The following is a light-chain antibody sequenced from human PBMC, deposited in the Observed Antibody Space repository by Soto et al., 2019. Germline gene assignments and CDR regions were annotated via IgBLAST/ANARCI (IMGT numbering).Light chain of an antibody. V-gene: IGLV2-23*01. CDR2: EGS. CDR1: SSDVGSYSL. CDR3: CSYAGSSTWV. Sequence: QSVLTQPASVSGSPGHSITISCTGTSSDVGSYSLVSWYQQHPGKAPKLMIYEGSKRPSGVSNRFSGSKSGNTASLTISGLQAEDEADYYCCSYAGSSTWVFGGGTKLTVL. J-gene: IGLJ3*02.